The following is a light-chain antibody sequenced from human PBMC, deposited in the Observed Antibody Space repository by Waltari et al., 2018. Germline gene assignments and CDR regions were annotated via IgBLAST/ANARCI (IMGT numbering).Light chain of an antibody. J-gene: IGLJ2*01. Sequence: QSVLTQPPSASGTPGQSVTIPCSGSISKIGTHYVYWYQQLPGTAPQLLIYLTTPRPSWFPDRFSASKSGTSASLAISGLRFEDEADYYCATRDEGPTVVFGGGTKLTVL. CDR1: ISKIGTHY. CDR2: LTT. V-gene: IGLV1-47*01. CDR3: ATRDEGPTVV.